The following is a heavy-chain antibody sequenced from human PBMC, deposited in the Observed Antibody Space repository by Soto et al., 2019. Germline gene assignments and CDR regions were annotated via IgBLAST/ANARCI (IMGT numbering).Heavy chain of an antibody. CDR1: GCTFSSYA. J-gene: IGHJ4*02. V-gene: IGHV1-69*06. Sequence: SVKVSCKASGCTFSSYAISWVRQAPGQGLEWMGGIIPIFGTANYAQKFQGRVTITADKSTSTAYMELSSLRSEDTAVYYCARGGWELPRPFDYWGQGTLVTVSS. CDR2: IIPIFGTA. D-gene: IGHD2-15*01. CDR3: ARGGWELPRPFDY.